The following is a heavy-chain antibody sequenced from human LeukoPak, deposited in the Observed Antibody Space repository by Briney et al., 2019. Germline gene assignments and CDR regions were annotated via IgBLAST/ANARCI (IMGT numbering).Heavy chain of an antibody. V-gene: IGHV1-2*02. CDR2: INPNSGGT. CDR3: AGVEQQWPHPPLYYFQY. D-gene: IGHD6-19*01. Sequence: ASVKVSCKASGYTFTGYYMHWVRPAPGQGLEWMGWINPNSGGTNYAQKFQGRVTMTRDTSISTAYMELSRLRSDDTAVYYCAGVEQQWPHPPLYYFQYWGQRTLVTVSS. J-gene: IGHJ4*02. CDR1: GYTFTGYY.